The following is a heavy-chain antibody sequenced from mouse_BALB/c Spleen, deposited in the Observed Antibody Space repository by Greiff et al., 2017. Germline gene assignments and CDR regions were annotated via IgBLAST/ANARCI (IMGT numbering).Heavy chain of an antibody. V-gene: IGHV1-80*01. CDR1: GYAFSSYW. J-gene: IGHJ3*01. CDR2: IYPGDGDT. Sequence: LVESGAELVRPGSSVKISCKASGYAFSSYWMNWVKQRPGQGLEWIGQIYPGDGDTNYNGKFKGKATLTADKSSSTAYMQLSSLTSEDSAVYFCARYEDGYAWFAYWGQGTLVTVSA. CDR3: ARYEDGYAWFAY. D-gene: IGHD1-2*01.